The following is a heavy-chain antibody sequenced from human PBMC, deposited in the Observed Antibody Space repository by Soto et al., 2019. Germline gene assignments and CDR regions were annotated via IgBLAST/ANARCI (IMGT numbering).Heavy chain of an antibody. CDR1: GFTFDDYA. J-gene: IGHJ4*02. CDR2: ISWNSGSI. V-gene: IGHV3-9*01. D-gene: IGHD3-10*01. CDR3: AKDMRYYGSGSYLEAHY. Sequence: GGSLRLSCAASGFTFDDYAMHWVRQAPGKGLEWVSGISWNSGSIGYADSVKGRFTISRDNAKNSLYLQMNSLRAEDTALYYCAKDMRYYGSGSYLEAHYWGQGTLVTVSS.